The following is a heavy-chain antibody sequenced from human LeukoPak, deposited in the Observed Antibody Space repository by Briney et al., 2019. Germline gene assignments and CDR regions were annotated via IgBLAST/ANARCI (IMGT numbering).Heavy chain of an antibody. D-gene: IGHD5-24*01. V-gene: IGHV1-2*04. CDR2: INPNSGGT. CDR3: AREGDGYNKWDY. Sequence: ASVHDSCQASRYTLTGHYMHGVRQAPGQGREWMGWINPNSGGTNCAQTFQGWVTMTRDTSISTAYMELSRLRSDGTAVYCCAREGDGYNKWDYWGQGTLVTVSS. J-gene: IGHJ4*02. CDR1: RYTLTGHY.